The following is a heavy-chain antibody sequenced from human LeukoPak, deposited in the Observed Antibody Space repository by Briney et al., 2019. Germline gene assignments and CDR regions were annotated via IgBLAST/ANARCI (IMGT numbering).Heavy chain of an antibody. D-gene: IGHD6-13*01. CDR1: GFTFSSSTFGSYT. CDR2: ISSTGTYI. Sequence: PGGSLRLSCATSGFTFSSSTFGSYTMNWVRQAPGKGLEWVSSISSTGTYIYYTDSVKGRFTISRDNAKNSLYLQMNSLRAEDTAVYYCARDPGEQQLVGGDYWGQGTLVTVSS. CDR3: ARDPGEQQLVGGDY. J-gene: IGHJ4*02. V-gene: IGHV3-21*01.